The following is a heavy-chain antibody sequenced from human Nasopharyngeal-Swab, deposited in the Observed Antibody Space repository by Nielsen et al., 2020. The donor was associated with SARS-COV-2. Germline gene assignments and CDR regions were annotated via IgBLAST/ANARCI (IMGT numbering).Heavy chain of an antibody. Sequence: SETLSLTCAVYGGSFSGYYWNWIRQPPGKGLEWIGEINHSGRTNYNPSLKSRVTISVDTSKNQFSLKLSSVTAADTAVYYCARTGDYYYYYYGMDVWGQGTTVTVSS. D-gene: IGHD3-16*01. CDR2: INHSGRT. J-gene: IGHJ6*02. CDR1: GGSFSGYY. V-gene: IGHV4-34*01. CDR3: ARTGDYYYYYYGMDV.